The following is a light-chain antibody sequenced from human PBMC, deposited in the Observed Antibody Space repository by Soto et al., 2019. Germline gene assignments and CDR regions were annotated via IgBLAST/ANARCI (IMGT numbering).Light chain of an antibody. CDR2: GAS. V-gene: IGKV3-15*01. CDR1: QSVSSN. J-gene: IGKJ1*01. Sequence: EIVMTQSPATLSVSPGERATLSCRASQSVSSNLAWYQQKPGQAPRLLIYGASTRATGIPARFSGSGSGTEFTLTISILQSEDFAVYYCQQCNNWPLTFGQGTRVEIK. CDR3: QQCNNWPLT.